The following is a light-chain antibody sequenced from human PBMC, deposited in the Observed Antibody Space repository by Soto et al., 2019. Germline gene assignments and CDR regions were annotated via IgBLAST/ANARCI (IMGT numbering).Light chain of an antibody. V-gene: IGKV1-5*01. Sequence: DIQMTQSPSTLSASVGDRVTITCRASQSVRSWLAWYQQKPGRAPKFRIYDASSLESGVPSRFSGSGPGTEFTLTISNLQPDDFATYYCQQYDNYPLTFGGGTKVDIK. CDR3: QQYDNYPLT. CDR1: QSVRSW. CDR2: DAS. J-gene: IGKJ4*01.